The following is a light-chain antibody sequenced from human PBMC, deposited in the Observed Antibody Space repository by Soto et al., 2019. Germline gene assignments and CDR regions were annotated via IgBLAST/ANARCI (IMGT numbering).Light chain of an antibody. Sequence: DIQLTQSPSFLSASVGDRVTITCRASQGISSYLAWYQQKPGKAPKLLIYAASTLHSGVPSRFSGSGSGTEFTLTISSLQPEDVATYYCQQLNSYPLTCGGGTKVEIK. V-gene: IGKV1-9*01. CDR2: AAS. J-gene: IGKJ4*01. CDR1: QGISSY. CDR3: QQLNSYPLT.